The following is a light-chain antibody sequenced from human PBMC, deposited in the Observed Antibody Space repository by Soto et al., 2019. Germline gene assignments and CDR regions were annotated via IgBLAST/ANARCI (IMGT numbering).Light chain of an antibody. CDR2: GAS. CDR3: QQSNNWPPIT. CDR1: QSVSSN. J-gene: IGKJ4*01. Sequence: EIVMTQSPATLSVSPGERATLSCRASQSVSSNLAWYQQKPGQAPRLLIYGASPRATGIRARFSGSGSGTEFPLTISSLQSEDFAVYYCQQSNNWPPITFGGGTKVELK. V-gene: IGKV3-15*01.